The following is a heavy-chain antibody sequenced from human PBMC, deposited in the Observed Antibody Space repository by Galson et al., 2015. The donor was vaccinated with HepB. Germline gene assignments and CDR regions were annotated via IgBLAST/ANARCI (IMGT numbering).Heavy chain of an antibody. CDR3: AKDMRPSIAVAVGAFDI. J-gene: IGHJ3*02. Sequence: SLRLSCAASGFTFDDYAMHWVRQAPGKGLEWVSGISWNSGSIGYADSVKGRFTISRDNAKNSLYLQMNSLRVEDTALYYCAKDMRPSIAVAVGAFDIWGQGTMVTVSS. D-gene: IGHD6-19*01. CDR1: GFTFDDYA. V-gene: IGHV3-9*01. CDR2: ISWNSGSI.